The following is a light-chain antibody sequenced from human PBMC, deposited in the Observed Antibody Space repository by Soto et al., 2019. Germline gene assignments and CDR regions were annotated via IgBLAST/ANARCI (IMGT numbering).Light chain of an antibody. CDR1: HSDVGGYNF. Sequence: QSALTQPRSVSASPGQSVTISCTGTHSDVGGYNFVSWYQQHPGKAPKLMIYDVTERPSGVPDRFSGSKSGNTASLTISGLQAEDEADYYCCSYAGSHTYVFGTGTKV. V-gene: IGLV2-11*01. CDR3: CSYAGSHTYV. CDR2: DVT. J-gene: IGLJ1*01.